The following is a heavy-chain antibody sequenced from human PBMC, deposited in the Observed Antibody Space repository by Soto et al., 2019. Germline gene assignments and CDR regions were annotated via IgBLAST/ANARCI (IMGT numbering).Heavy chain of an antibody. V-gene: IGHV2-26*01. D-gene: IGHD5-12*01. CDR1: GFSLTNNKMG. CDR3: ARISGGSPYYYAMDV. Sequence: QVTLKESGPVLVKPTETLTLTCTVSGFSLTNNKMGVSWIRQPPGKALEWLANIFSSDEKSYSTSLKIRLTISQDTSKSQVVLKVTNMDPVDTATYYCARISGGSPYYYAMDVWGQGTTVTVSS. CDR2: IFSSDEK. J-gene: IGHJ6*02.